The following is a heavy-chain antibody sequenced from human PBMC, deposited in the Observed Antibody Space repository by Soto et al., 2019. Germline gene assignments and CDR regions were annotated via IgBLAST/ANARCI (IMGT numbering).Heavy chain of an antibody. CDR2: IHYSGRT. CDR1: NGSISGFY. J-gene: IGHJ4*02. CDR3: VRVGVGIGNHFDS. Sequence: QVQLQESGPGLVKPSETLSVTCSVSNGSISGFYWTWLRQPPGKILEWIGYIHYSGRTDYNPSLTSQASMSVDTSKSQFSLNLKSITAADTAVYYCVRVGVGIGNHFDSWGRGTQVTVSS. V-gene: IGHV4-59*12. D-gene: IGHD1-26*01.